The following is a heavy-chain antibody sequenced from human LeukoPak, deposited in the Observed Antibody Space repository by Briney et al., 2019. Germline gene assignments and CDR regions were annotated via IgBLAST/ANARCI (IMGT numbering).Heavy chain of an antibody. CDR2: IKWNGGST. J-gene: IGHJ4*02. CDR3: ARDGGDCSGDSCYVDY. Sequence: SGGSLRLSCAASGLTFDDYGMSWVRQAPGKGLEWVSSIKWNGGSTGYADSVKGRFTISRDNAKNSPYLQMNSLRAEDTALYYCARDGGDCSGDSCYVDYWGQGTLVTVSS. V-gene: IGHV3-20*04. D-gene: IGHD2-15*01. CDR1: GLTFDDYG.